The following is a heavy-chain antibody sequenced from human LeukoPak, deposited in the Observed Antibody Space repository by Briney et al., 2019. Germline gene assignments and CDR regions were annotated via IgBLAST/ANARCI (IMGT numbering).Heavy chain of an antibody. J-gene: IGHJ5*02. CDR3: ARHRRGDYVWGSYRATSWFDP. CDR2: INHSGST. CDR1: DGAIAGYS. D-gene: IGHD3-16*02. Sequence: SETLSLTCTVSDGAIAGYSWSWIRQPPGKGLEWIGEINHSGSTNYNPFLKSRVTISVDTSKNQFSLKLSSVTAADTAVYYCARHRRGDYVWGSYRATSWFDPWGQGTLVTVSS. V-gene: IGHV4-34*01.